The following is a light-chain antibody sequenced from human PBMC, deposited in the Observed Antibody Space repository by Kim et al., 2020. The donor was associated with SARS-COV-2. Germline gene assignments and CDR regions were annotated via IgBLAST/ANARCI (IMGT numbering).Light chain of an antibody. CDR2: GRN. CDR3: NSRDSSGNHLV. CDR1: SLRNYY. Sequence: SSELTQDPAVSVALEQTVRITCQGDSLRNYYASWYQQKPRQAPVVVIYGRNDRPSGIPDRFSGSNSGNTASLTITGAQAEDEANYYCNSRDSSGNHLVFGGGTQLTVL. J-gene: IGLJ3*02. V-gene: IGLV3-19*01.